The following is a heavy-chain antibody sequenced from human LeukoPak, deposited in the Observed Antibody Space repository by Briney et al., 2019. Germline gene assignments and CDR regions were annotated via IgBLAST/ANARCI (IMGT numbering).Heavy chain of an antibody. Sequence: GGSLRLSCAASGFTFSSYGMHWVRQAPGKGLEWVAVISYDGSNKYYADSVKGRFTISRDNSKNTLYLQMNSLRAEDTAVYYCAKERKGPLSDLIDALDYSSGAGYWGQGTLVTVSS. J-gene: IGHJ4*02. CDR1: GFTFSSYG. D-gene: IGHD6-19*01. CDR2: ISYDGSNK. CDR3: AKERKGPLSDLIDALDYSSGAGY. V-gene: IGHV3-30*18.